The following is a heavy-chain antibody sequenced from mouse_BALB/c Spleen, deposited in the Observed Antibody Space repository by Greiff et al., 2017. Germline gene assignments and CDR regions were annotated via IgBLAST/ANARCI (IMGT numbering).Heavy chain of an antibody. CDR3: ARRAGLSAWFAY. V-gene: IGHV1S81*02. D-gene: IGHD2-4*01. CDR2: INPSNGRT. CDR1: GYTFTSYW. Sequence: QVQLQQPGAELVKPGASVKLSCKASGYTFTSYWMHWVKQRPGQGLEWIGEINPSNGRTNYNEKFKSKATLTVDKSSSTAYMQLSSLTSEDSAVYYCARRAGLSAWFAYWGQGTLVTVSA. J-gene: IGHJ3*01.